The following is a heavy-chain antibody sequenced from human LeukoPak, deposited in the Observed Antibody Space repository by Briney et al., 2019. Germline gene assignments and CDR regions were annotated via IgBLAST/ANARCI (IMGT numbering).Heavy chain of an antibody. CDR1: GGSFSGYY. CDR2: INHSGST. V-gene: IGHV4-34*01. CDR3: ARGRYCSSTSCYHWYFDL. J-gene: IGHJ2*01. D-gene: IGHD2-2*01. Sequence: SETLSLTCAVYGGSFSGYYWSWIRQPPGKGLEWIGEINHSGSTNYKPSLKSRVTISVDTSKNQFSLKLGSVTAADTAVYYCARGRYCSSTSCYHWYFDLWGRGTLVTVSS.